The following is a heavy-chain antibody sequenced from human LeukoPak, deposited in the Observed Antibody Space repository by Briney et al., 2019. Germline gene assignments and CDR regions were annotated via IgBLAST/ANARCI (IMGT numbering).Heavy chain of an antibody. J-gene: IGHJ3*02. CDR1: GYSFTSYW. V-gene: IGHV5-51*01. CDR2: IYPGDSDT. D-gene: IGHD2-15*01. Sequence: GESLKISCKGSGYSFTSYWIGWVRQMPGKGLEWIGIIYPGDSDTRYSPSFQGQVTISADKAICTAYLQWSSLKASDTAMSYCARVPRRLIGYDRAFDIWGRGTMVTVSS. CDR3: ARVPRRLIGYDRAFDI.